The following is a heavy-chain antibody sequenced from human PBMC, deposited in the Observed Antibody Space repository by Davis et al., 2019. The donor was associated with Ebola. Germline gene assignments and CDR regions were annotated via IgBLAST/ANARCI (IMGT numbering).Heavy chain of an antibody. Sequence: GESLKISCAASGFNFSGSAMHWVRQASGKGLEWVSTLGLSGDTYYADSVKGRFTISRDNSKNTLHLQMNSLRVEDTAIYYCAKDTSNVWFDVWGQGTMVTVSS. J-gene: IGHJ3*01. D-gene: IGHD1-26*01. V-gene: IGHV3-23*01. CDR1: GFNFSGSA. CDR3: AKDTSNVWFDV. CDR2: LGLSGDT.